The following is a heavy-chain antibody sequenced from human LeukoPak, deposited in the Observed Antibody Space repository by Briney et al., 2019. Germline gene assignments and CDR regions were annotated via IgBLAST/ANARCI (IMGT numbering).Heavy chain of an antibody. CDR1: GFTFSTYS. J-gene: IGHJ4*02. V-gene: IGHV3-30*18. CDR2: ISDDGSKK. Sequence: GGSLRLSCAASGFTFSTYSMNWVRQAPGKGLEWLAVISDDGSKKYYADSVKGRFTISRDKSRNTLYLQMNTLRAEDTAVYYCAKPLYGSGSYDSALDYWGQGTVVTVSS. CDR3: AKPLYGSGSYDSALDY. D-gene: IGHD3-10*01.